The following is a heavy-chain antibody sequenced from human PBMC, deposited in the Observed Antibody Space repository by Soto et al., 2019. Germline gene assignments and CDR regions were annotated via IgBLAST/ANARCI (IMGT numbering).Heavy chain of an antibody. D-gene: IGHD2-15*01. J-gene: IGHJ5*02. Sequence: SETLSLTCAVYGGSFSGYYWSWIRQPPGKGLEWIGEINHNGSTNYNPSLKSRVTIPVDTSKNQFSLKLSSVTAADTAVYYCARSRVLAVVVAATTNWFDPWGQGTLVTVSS. CDR3: ARSRVLAVVVAATTNWFDP. CDR2: INHNGST. CDR1: GGSFSGYY. V-gene: IGHV4-34*01.